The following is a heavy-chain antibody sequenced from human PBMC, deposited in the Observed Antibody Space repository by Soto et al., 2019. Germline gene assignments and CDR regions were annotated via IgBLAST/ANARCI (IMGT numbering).Heavy chain of an antibody. D-gene: IGHD2-21*01. V-gene: IGHV1-18*01. CDR2: ISTYYGNT. CDR3: ARERIEYVVPRASMDV. Sequence: ASVKVSCKASGYTFSNYAISWARQAPGQGLEWMGWISTYYGNTNYAQNFQGRVALTKDTSTGTATMELRSLRSDDTAVYYCARERIEYVVPRASMDVWGQGTSVTVYS. CDR1: GYTFSNYA. J-gene: IGHJ6*02.